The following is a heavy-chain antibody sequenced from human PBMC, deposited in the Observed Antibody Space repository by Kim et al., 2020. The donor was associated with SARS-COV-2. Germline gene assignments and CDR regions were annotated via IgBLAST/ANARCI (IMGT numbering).Heavy chain of an antibody. CDR2: ISYDGSNK. D-gene: IGHD3-22*01. CDR1: GFTFSSYA. Sequence: GGSLRLSCAASGFTFSSYAMHWVRQAPGKGLEWVAVISYDGSNKYYADSVKGRFTISRDNSKNTLYLQMNSLRAEDTAVYYCARAHDSSGDPFPNYFDY. CDR3: ARAHDSSGDPFPNYFDY. V-gene: IGHV3-30*04. J-gene: IGHJ4*01.